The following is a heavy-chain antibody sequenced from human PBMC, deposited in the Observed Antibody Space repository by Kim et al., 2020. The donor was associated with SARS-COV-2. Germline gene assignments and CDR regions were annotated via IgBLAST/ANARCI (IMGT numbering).Heavy chain of an antibody. V-gene: IGHV4-39*01. CDR1: GGSISSSSYY. CDR3: ARLGELLWFGEFVSWFDP. D-gene: IGHD3-10*01. J-gene: IGHJ5*02. Sequence: SETLSLTCTVSGGSISSSSYYWGWIRQPPGKGLEWIGSIYYSGSTYYNPSLNSRVTISVDTSKNQFSLKLSSVTAADTAVYYCARLGELLWFGEFVSWFDPWGQGTLVTVSS. CDR2: IYYSGST.